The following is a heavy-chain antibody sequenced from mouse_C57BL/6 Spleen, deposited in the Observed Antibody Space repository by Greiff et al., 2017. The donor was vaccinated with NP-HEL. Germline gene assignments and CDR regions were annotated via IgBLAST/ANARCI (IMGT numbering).Heavy chain of an antibody. V-gene: IGHV7-3*01. CDR1: GFTFTDYY. CDR2: IRNKANGYTT. Sequence: EVKLVESGGGLVQPGGSLSLSCAASGFTFTDYYMSWVRQPPGKALEWLGFIRNKANGYTTEYSASVKGRFTISRDNSQSILSLQMNALRAEDSATYYCARWVSSSFAYWGQGTLVTVSA. J-gene: IGHJ3*01. D-gene: IGHD1-1*01. CDR3: ARWVSSSFAY.